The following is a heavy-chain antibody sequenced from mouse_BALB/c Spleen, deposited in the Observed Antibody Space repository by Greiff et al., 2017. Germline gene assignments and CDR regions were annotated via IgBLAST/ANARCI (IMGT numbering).Heavy chain of an antibody. Sequence: VQRVESGAELMKPGASVKISCKATGYTFSSYWIEWVKQRPGHGLEWIGEILPGSGSTNYNEKFKGKATFTADTSSNTAYMQLSSLTSEDSAVYYCARSRLGRALFDYWGQGTTLTVSS. V-gene: IGHV1-9*01. CDR3: ARSRLGRALFDY. J-gene: IGHJ2*01. CDR1: GYTFSSYW. CDR2: ILPGSGST. D-gene: IGHD4-1*01.